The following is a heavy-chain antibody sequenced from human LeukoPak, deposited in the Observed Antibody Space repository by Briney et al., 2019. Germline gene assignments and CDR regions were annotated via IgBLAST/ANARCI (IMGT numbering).Heavy chain of an antibody. D-gene: IGHD3-22*01. V-gene: IGHV4-31*03. CDR3: ARGVPTMTLIDY. CDR2: IYYSGST. CDR1: GGSISSGGYY. Sequence: PSQTLSLTCTVSGGSISSGGYYWSWIRQHPGKGLEWIGYIYYSGSTYYNPSLKSRVTISVDTSKNQFSLKLSSVTAADTAVYYCARGVPTMTLIDYWGQGTLVTVPS. J-gene: IGHJ4*02.